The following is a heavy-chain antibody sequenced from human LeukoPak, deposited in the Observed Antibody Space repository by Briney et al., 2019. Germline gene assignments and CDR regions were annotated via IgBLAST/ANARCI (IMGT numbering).Heavy chain of an antibody. CDR2: IYPRDSDT. V-gene: IGHV5-51*01. Sequence: GESLKISCKGSGYSFTSYWIGWLRQMPGKGLDWMGIIYPRDSDTRYSPSFQGQVTISADKSISTAYLQWSSLKASDTAIYYCARLGSRGWFEYWGLGILVTVSS. J-gene: IGHJ4*02. CDR3: ARLGSRGWFEY. D-gene: IGHD6-19*01. CDR1: GYSFTSYW.